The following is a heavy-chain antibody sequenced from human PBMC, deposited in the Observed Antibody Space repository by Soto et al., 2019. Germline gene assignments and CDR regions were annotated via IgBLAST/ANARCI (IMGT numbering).Heavy chain of an antibody. Sequence: QVQLVQSGAEVKKPGASVKVSCKASGYTFTSYAMHWVRQAPGQRLEWMGWINAGNGNTKYSQKFQGRVTITRDTSASTAYMELSSLRSEDTAVYYCARYPLAAAGLSDAFDIWGRGTMVTVSS. CDR2: INAGNGNT. CDR3: ARYPLAAAGLSDAFDI. J-gene: IGHJ3*02. CDR1: GYTFTSYA. D-gene: IGHD6-13*01. V-gene: IGHV1-3*01.